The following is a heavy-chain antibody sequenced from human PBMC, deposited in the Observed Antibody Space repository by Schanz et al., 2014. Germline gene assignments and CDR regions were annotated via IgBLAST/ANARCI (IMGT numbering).Heavy chain of an antibody. V-gene: IGHV1-69*02. Sequence: QVQLVQSGAEVKKPGSSMKVSCKASGGTFNSYTINWVRQAPGQGLEWMGRIIPILGIANYAQKFQGRVTMTRDTSTSTVYMELSSLRSEDTAVYYCATLDYADSVSWGQGTLVTVSS. J-gene: IGHJ5*02. CDR1: GGTFNSYT. CDR3: ATLDYADSVS. D-gene: IGHD4-17*01. CDR2: IIPILGIA.